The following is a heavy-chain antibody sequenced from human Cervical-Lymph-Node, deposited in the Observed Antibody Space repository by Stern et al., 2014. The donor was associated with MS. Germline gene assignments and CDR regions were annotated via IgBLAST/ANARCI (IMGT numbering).Heavy chain of an antibody. CDR2: IYYTGST. Sequence: QLQLQESGPGLLKPSETLSLTCSVSGGSIRTSGYHWGWIRQPPGKGLEWIGNIYYTGSTYYKPSLKSRVTISVDTSKNQFSLKLTSATAADTAMYYCARREMATSPLDPWGQGILVTVSS. CDR3: ARREMATSPLDP. V-gene: IGHV4-39*01. D-gene: IGHD5-24*01. CDR1: GGSIRTSGYH. J-gene: IGHJ5*02.